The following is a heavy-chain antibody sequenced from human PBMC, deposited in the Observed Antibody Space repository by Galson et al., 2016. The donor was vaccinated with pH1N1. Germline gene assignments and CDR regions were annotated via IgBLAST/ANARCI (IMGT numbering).Heavy chain of an antibody. Sequence: SVKVSCKASGGTFSSHTITWVRQAGGQGLEWTGRIVPMLGLTDYAQKLQGRVTITADMFASTVYMELSSLTPEDTAVYYCARVTPHYGAGSYLDSWGQGTLVTVSS. CDR1: GGTFSSHT. J-gene: IGHJ5*01. CDR2: IVPMLGLT. D-gene: IGHD3-10*01. V-gene: IGHV1-69*02. CDR3: ARVTPHYGAGSYLDS.